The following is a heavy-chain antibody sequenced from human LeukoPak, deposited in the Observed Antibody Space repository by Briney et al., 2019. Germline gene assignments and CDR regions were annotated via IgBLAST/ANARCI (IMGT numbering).Heavy chain of an antibody. CDR1: GFTFSNYD. CDR3: ARGEFGELKY. Sequence: GGSLRLSCAASGFTFSNYDMHWVRQATGKGLEWVSGIGTAGDIYYPGSVKGRFTISRENAKNSLYLKMNSLRAEDTAVYYCARGEFGELKYWGQGTPVTVSS. J-gene: IGHJ4*02. D-gene: IGHD3-10*01. CDR2: IGTAGDI. V-gene: IGHV3-13*01.